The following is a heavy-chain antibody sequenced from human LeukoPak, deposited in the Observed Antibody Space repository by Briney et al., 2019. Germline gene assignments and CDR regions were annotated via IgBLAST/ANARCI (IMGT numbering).Heavy chain of an antibody. CDR1: GYTFTGYY. Sequence: ASVKVSCKASGYTFTGYYMHWVRQAPGQGLEWMGWINPNSGGTNYAQKFQGRVTMTRDTSISTAYMELSRLRSDDTAVYYCARDPIIPLLGYCSSTSCPQIHNWFDPWGQGTLVTVSS. CDR3: ARDPIIPLLGYCSSTSCPQIHNWFDP. J-gene: IGHJ5*02. V-gene: IGHV1-2*02. CDR2: INPNSGGT. D-gene: IGHD2-2*01.